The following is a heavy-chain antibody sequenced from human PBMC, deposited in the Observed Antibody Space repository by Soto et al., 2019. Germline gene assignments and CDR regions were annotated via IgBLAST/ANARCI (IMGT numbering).Heavy chain of an antibody. V-gene: IGHV4-4*02. CDR1: GGSIISSNW. D-gene: IGHD3-3*01. CDR2: IYHSGST. Sequence: SETLSLTCAVSGGSIISSNWWSWVRQPPGKGLEWIGEIYHSGSTNYNPSLKSRVTISVDKSKNQFSLKLSSVTAADTAVYYCARGLFFGVVLMGYYYGMDVWGQGTTVTVSS. J-gene: IGHJ6*02. CDR3: ARGLFFGVVLMGYYYGMDV.